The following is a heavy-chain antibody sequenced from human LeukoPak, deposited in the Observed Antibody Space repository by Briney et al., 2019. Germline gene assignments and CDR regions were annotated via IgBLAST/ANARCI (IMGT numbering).Heavy chain of an antibody. Sequence: PSETLSLTCTVSGGSISISSHYWGWIRQRPGKGLEWIGNIYYSGNTYYNPSLKSRVAIFVDTSKNQFSLKMSSVTAADTGVYFCARRLGDPHYYTDVWGKGTTVTVSS. J-gene: IGHJ6*03. V-gene: IGHV4-39*01. CDR1: GGSISISSHY. CDR2: IYYSGNT. CDR3: ARRLGDPHYYTDV. D-gene: IGHD3-10*01.